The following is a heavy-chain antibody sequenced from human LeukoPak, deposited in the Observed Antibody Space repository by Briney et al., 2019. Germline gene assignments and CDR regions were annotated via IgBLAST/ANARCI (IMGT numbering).Heavy chain of an antibody. J-gene: IGHJ4*02. CDR1: GYTFSNFG. Sequence: ASVKLSCTASGYTFSNFGINWVRQAPGQGLEWIAWISGNNDNTNYGQKFQGRFTVTTDSSTSTAYMELRNLRSDDTAVYYCARDGTSTDDYWGQGTLVTVSS. CDR2: ISGNNDNT. CDR3: ARDGTSTDDY. V-gene: IGHV1-18*01. D-gene: IGHD2-2*01.